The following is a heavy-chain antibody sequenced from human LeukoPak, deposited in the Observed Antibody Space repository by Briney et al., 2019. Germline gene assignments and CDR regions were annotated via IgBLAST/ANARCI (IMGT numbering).Heavy chain of an antibody. Sequence: GASVKVSCKASGYTFTGYYMHWVRQAPGQGLEWMGWINPNSGGTNYAQKFQGRVTVTRDTSISTAYMELSRLRSDDTAVYYCARAHRRAYDILTGYDWFDPWGQGTLVTVSS. D-gene: IGHD3-9*01. CDR2: INPNSGGT. V-gene: IGHV1-2*02. J-gene: IGHJ5*02. CDR3: ARAHRRAYDILTGYDWFDP. CDR1: GYTFTGYY.